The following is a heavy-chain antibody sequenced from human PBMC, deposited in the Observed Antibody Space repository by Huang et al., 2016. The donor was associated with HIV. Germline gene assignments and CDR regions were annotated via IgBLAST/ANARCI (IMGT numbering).Heavy chain of an antibody. Sequence: QLQLQESGPGLVKPSETLSLTCTVSGGSIRSENYYWGWIRQPPGKGLEWIGSIYYRGSTYYNPSLKSRVTITVDTSKNQFSLKMRSVTAADTAVYYCARLPGSITMIRGVITDPYWGQGTLVTVSS. D-gene: IGHD3-10*01. J-gene: IGHJ4*02. CDR3: ARLPGSITMIRGVITDPY. CDR2: IYYRGST. CDR1: GGSIRSENYY. V-gene: IGHV4-39*01.